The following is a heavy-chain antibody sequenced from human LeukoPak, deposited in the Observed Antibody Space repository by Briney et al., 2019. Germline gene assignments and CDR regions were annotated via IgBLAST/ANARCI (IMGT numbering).Heavy chain of an antibody. CDR1: GFTFSHYS. CDR3: ARYSSSWYSPFDY. J-gene: IGHJ4*02. D-gene: IGHD6-13*01. V-gene: IGHV3-64*01. CDR2: INSNGDDT. Sequence: GGSLRLSCAASGFTFSHYSMHWVRQAPGKGLEYVSAINSNGDDTYYVNSVKGRFTVSRDNSKNTLYLQMGSLRGEDMAVYYCARYSSSWYSPFDYWGQGTLVTVSS.